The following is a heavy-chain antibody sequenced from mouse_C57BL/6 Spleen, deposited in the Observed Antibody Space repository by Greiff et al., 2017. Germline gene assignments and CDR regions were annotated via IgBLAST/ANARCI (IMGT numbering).Heavy chain of an antibody. CDR1: GFTFSSYT. CDR3: ARRYYGSRYFDY. J-gene: IGHJ2*01. V-gene: IGHV5-9*01. CDR2: ISGGGGNT. D-gene: IGHD1-1*01. Sequence: EVMLVESGGGLVKPGGSLKLSCAASGFTFSSYTMSWVRQTPEKRLEWVATISGGGGNTYYPDSVKGRFTISRDNAKNTLYLRMSSLRSEDTALYDCARRYYGSRYFDYWGQGTPLTVSA.